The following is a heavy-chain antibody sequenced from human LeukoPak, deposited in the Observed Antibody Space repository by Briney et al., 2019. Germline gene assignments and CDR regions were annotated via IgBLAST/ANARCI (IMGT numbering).Heavy chain of an antibody. D-gene: IGHD6-13*01. J-gene: IGHJ5*02. CDR1: GYSFTSYW. CDR3: ARHVRIAAAHNWFDP. CDR2: IYPGDSDT. Sequence: GESLKISCRGSGYSFTSYWIGWVRQMPGKGLEWMGIIYPGDSDTRYSPSFQGQVTISADKSTSTAYLQWSSLKASDTAMYYCARHVRIAAAHNWFDPWGQGTLVTVSS. V-gene: IGHV5-51*01.